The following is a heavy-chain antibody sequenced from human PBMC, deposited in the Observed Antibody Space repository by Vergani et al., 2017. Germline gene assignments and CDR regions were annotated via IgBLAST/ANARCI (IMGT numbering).Heavy chain of an antibody. J-gene: IGHJ6*03. V-gene: IGHV3-21*01. Sequence: EVQLEESGGGLVLPGRSLRLSCAASGFTFSSYSMNWVRQAPGKGPEWVSSSSSSSSYIYYADSVKGRFTISRDNAKNSLYLQMNSLRAEDTAVYYCSRSGSGWYAGRSPHYYMDVWGKGTTVTVSS. CDR3: SRSGSGWYAGRSPHYYMDV. CDR2: SSSSSSYI. CDR1: GFTFSSYS. D-gene: IGHD6-19*01.